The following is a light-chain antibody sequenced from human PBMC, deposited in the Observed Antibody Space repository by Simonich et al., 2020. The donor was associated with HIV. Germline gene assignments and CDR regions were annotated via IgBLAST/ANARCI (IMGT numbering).Light chain of an antibody. CDR2: WAS. V-gene: IGKV4-1*01. CDR1: QRVLSSSNNKNF. J-gene: IGKJ2*01. Sequence: DIVMTQSPVSLAVSLGERAPITCKSSQRVLSSSNNKNFLTWYQHKPGQTPKLLIYWASTRESGVPDRFSGSGSGTDFTLTIRSLQAEDVALYYCQQYYDTPYTFGQGTKLEIK. CDR3: QQYYDTPYT.